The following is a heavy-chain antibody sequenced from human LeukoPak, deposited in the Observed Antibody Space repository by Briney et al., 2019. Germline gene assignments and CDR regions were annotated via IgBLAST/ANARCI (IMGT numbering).Heavy chain of an antibody. CDR3: ARGLVNEYSYVDY. J-gene: IGHJ4*02. Sequence: GGSLRLSCAASGFTFSSYWMSWVRQAPGKGLEWVANIKQDGSEKYYVDSVKGRFTISRDNSKNTLYLQMNSLRAEDTAVYYCARGLVNEYSYVDYWGQGTLVTVSS. V-gene: IGHV3-7*01. CDR1: GFTFSSYW. D-gene: IGHD5-18*01. CDR2: IKQDGSEK.